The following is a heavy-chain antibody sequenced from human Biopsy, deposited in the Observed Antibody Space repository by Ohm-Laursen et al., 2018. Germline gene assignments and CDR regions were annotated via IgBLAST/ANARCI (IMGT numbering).Heavy chain of an antibody. V-gene: IGHV1-69*04. CDR3: ASLEDRTFDK. CDR1: GGTFSNYG. Sequence: SVKVSYKAPGGTFSNYGVSWVRQAPGQGLEWMGRIIPILHVPTYAQSFQGRVTISADKSTSTAYMELSGLRSEDTAVYYCASLEDRTFDKWGQGTLVTVSS. CDR2: IIPILHVP. J-gene: IGHJ4*02.